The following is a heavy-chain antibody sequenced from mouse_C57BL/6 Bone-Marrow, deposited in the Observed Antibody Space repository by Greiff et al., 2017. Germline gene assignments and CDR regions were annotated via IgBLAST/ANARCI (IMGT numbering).Heavy chain of an antibody. CDR1: GFTFSSYT. J-gene: IGHJ1*03. D-gene: IGHD2-1*01. V-gene: IGHV5-9*01. CDR3: ARHEDYGNFHWYFDV. Sequence: DVQLVESGGGLVKPGGSLKLSCAASGFTFSSYTMSWVRQTPEKRLEWVATISGGGGNTYYPDSVKGRFTISRDNAKNTLYLQMSSLRSEDTALYYCARHEDYGNFHWYFDVWGTGTTVTVSS. CDR2: ISGGGGNT.